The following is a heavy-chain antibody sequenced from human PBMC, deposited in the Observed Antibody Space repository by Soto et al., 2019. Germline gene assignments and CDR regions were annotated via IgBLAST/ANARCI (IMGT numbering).Heavy chain of an antibody. CDR2: MNPNSGNT. J-gene: IGHJ6*02. V-gene: IGHV1-8*01. CDR3: ARVYHYYDSSGYFIYYYGMDV. CDR1: GYTFTSYD. Sequence: GASVKVSCKASGYTFTSYDINWVRQATGQGLEWMGWMNPNSGNTGYAQKFQGRVTMTRNTSISTAYMELSSLRSEDTAVYYCARVYHYYDSSGYFIYYYGMDVWGQGTTVTVCS. D-gene: IGHD3-22*01.